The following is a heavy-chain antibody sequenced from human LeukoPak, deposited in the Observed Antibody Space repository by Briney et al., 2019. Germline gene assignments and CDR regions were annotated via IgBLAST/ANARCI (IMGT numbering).Heavy chain of an antibody. D-gene: IGHD3-10*01. CDR1: GFTFSDSW. CDR2: IKSKIDGETT. J-gene: IGHJ3*01. Sequence: GGSLRLSCAASGFTFSDSWMTWVRQVPGKGLEWVGRIKSKIDGETTEYAAPVEGRFTISRDDSKTTVYLRMSGLRTEDTALYYCTTDSGSFDVWGRGTMVTVSS. CDR3: TTDSGSFDV. V-gene: IGHV3-15*01.